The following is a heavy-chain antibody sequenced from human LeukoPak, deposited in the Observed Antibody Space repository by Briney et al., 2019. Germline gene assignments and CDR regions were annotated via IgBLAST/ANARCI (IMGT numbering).Heavy chain of an antibody. CDR3: ARVPGYQLPVDY. Sequence: SSETLSLTCGVSGGSFRGHYLSWIRQPPGKEMEWIGEINHGGVTNYNPSLKSRVTISVDTSKNEVSLRLSSVTAADTAVYYCARVPGYQLPVDYWGQGTLVTVSS. CDR2: INHGGVT. D-gene: IGHD2-2*01. CDR1: GGSFRGHY. J-gene: IGHJ4*02. V-gene: IGHV4-34*01.